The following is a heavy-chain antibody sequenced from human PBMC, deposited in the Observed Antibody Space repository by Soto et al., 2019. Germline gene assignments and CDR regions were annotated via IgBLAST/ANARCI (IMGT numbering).Heavy chain of an antibody. J-gene: IGHJ4*02. CDR2: IRSKANNYAT. Sequence: PGGSLRLSCAASGFTFDASAMHWVRQASGKGLEWVGRIRSKANNYATAYAASVKGRFTISRDDSTNTAYLQMNSLRTDDTAVYYCTRHTADYWGQGTRVTVSS. D-gene: IGHD4-17*01. V-gene: IGHV3-73*01. CDR3: TRHTADY. CDR1: GFTFDASA.